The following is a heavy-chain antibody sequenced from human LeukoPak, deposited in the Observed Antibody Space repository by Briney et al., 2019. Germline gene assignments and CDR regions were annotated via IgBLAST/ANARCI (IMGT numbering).Heavy chain of an antibody. CDR1: GGSISSGGYY. CDR3: ARGNGVLYYYDSSGYWDY. CDR2: IYYSGST. J-gene: IGHJ4*02. D-gene: IGHD3-22*01. Sequence: SETLSLTCTVSGGSISSGGYYWSWIRQHLGKGLEWIGYIYYSGSTYYNPSLKSRVTISVDTSKNQFSLKLSSVTAADTAVYYCARGNGVLYYYDSSGYWDYWGQGTLVTVSS. V-gene: IGHV4-31*03.